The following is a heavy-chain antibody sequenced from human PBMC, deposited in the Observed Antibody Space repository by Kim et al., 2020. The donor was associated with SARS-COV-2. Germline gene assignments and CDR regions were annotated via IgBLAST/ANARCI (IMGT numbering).Heavy chain of an antibody. CDR2: INHSGTT. D-gene: IGHD7-27*01. CDR3: ARGWSGVVPSPILGIGPHYDYYAMDV. V-gene: IGHV4-34*01. CDR1: VGSLSGYR. J-gene: IGHJ6*02. Sequence: SETPSLTCAVYVGSLSGYRWSWVRQPPGKGLEWIGEINHSGTTNYNPSLKSRVAISVDTSKNQFSLKLNSVTAADTSVYFCARGWSGVVPSPILGIGPHYDYYAMDVWGRGTAVIVSS.